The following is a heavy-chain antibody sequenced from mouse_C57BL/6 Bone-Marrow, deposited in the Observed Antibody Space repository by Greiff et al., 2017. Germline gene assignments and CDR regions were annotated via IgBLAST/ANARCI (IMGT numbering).Heavy chain of an antibody. CDR2: IDPAGGST. V-gene: IGHV1-50*01. Sequence: QVQLQQSGAELVKPGASVKLSCKASGYTFTSYWMPWVKQRPGQGLEWIGDIDPAGGSTNYNQKFKGKATMTVDTSSSTAYMQLSSLTSEDSAVYYCANALGWGYWGQGTGVTVSA. D-gene: IGHD1-1*02. J-gene: IGHJ3*01. CDR3: ANALGWGY. CDR1: GYTFTSYW.